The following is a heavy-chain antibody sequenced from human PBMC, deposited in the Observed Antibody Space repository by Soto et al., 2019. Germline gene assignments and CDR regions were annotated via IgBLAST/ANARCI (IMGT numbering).Heavy chain of an antibody. CDR1: GGSTSSDNY. Sequence: SETLSLTCTVSGGSTSSDNYWSWIRQPPGKGLEWIGHIYYSGNTDYNPSLKSRLTISIDTSKNQFSLKLSSVTAADTAVYFCAREGGESSDGLYYFDSWGQGSLVTVS. CDR3: AREGGESSDGLYYFDS. D-gene: IGHD3-16*01. J-gene: IGHJ4*02. CDR2: IYYSGNT. V-gene: IGHV4-30-4*01.